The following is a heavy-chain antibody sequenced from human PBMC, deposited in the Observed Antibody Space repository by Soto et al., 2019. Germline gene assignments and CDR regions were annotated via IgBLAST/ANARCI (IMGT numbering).Heavy chain of an antibody. CDR3: ARVRLGSSWKTYYYYYYGMDV. CDR1: GGSFSGYY. J-gene: IGHJ6*02. V-gene: IGHV4-34*01. Sequence: SETLYLTCAVYGGSFSGYYWSWISQPPGKGLEWIGEINHSGSTNYNPSLKSRVTISVDTSKNQFSLKLSSVTAADTAVYYCARVRLGSSWKTYYYYYYGMDVWGQGTTVTVSS. D-gene: IGHD6-13*01. CDR2: INHSGST.